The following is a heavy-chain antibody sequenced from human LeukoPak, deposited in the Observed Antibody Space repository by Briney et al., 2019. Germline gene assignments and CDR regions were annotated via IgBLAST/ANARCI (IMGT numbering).Heavy chain of an antibody. V-gene: IGHV4-34*01. J-gene: IGHJ4*02. CDR2: INHSGST. Sequence: SETLSLTCAVYGGSFSGYYWSWIRQPPGKGLEWIGEINHSGSTNYNPSLKSRVTISVDTSKNQFSLKLSSVTAADTAVYYCASHDSSGYYYFDYWGQGTLVTVSS. CDR1: GGSFSGYY. CDR3: ASHDSSGYYYFDY. D-gene: IGHD3-22*01.